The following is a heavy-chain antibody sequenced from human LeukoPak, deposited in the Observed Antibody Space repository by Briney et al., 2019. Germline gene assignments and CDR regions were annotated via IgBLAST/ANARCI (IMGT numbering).Heavy chain of an antibody. V-gene: IGHV4-31*03. CDR2: IYYSGST. CDR3: ARVIPNSYYYDSSGYYCDY. Sequence: SQTLSLTCTVSGGSISSGGYYWSWIRQHPGKGLEWIGYIYYSGSTSYNPSLKSRVAMSVDTSKTQFSLKLSSVTAADTAVYYCARVIPNSYYYDSSGYYCDYWGQGTLGTVSS. CDR1: GGSISSGGYY. J-gene: IGHJ4*02. D-gene: IGHD3-22*01.